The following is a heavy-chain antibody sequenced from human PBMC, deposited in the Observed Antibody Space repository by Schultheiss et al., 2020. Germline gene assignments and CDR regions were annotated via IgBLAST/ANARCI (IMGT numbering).Heavy chain of an antibody. CDR3: ASGYSGSKHISNLDY. J-gene: IGHJ4*02. D-gene: IGHD5-12*01. V-gene: IGHV4-31*03. CDR2: IYHSGST. Sequence: SETLSLTCTVSGGSISSGGYYWSWIRQHPGKGLEWIGEIYHSGSTNYNPSLKSRVTISVDTSKNQFSLKLSSVTAADTAVYYCASGYSGSKHISNLDYWGQGTLVTVSS. CDR1: GGSISSGGYY.